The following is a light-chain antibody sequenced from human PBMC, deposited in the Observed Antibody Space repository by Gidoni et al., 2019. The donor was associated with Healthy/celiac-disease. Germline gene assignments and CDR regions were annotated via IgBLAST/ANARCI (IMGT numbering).Light chain of an antibody. CDR1: QGLSSY. Sequence: AIRMTQSPSSFSASTGDRVTITCRASQGLSSYLAWYQQKPGKATKLLIYAASTLQSGVPSRFSGSGSGTDFTLTISCLQSEDFATYYCQQYYSYPYTFGQGTKLEIK. V-gene: IGKV1-8*01. J-gene: IGKJ2*01. CDR2: AAS. CDR3: QQYYSYPYT.